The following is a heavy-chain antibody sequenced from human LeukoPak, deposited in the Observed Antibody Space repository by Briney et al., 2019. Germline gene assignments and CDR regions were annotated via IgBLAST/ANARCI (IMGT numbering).Heavy chain of an antibody. CDR1: GYTFTGYY. V-gene: IGHV1-2*02. J-gene: IGHJ4*02. CDR3: ALISYYFDY. D-gene: IGHD2-8*01. CDR2: INPNSGGT. Sequence: ASVKLSCKASGYTFTGYYMHWVRQAPGQGLEWMGWINPNSGGTNYAQKVQGRVTMTRYTSISTAYVDLSRLRSDDTAVYYGALISYYFDYWGQGTLVTVSS.